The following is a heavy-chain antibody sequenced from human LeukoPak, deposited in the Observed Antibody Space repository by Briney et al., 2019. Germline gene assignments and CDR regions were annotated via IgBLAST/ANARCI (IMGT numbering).Heavy chain of an antibody. CDR3: ASQSGYSYGFPNYYYGMDV. CDR2: IIPIFGTA. Sequence: ASVKVSRKASGGTFSSYAISWVRQAPGQGLEWMGGIIPIFGTANYAQKFQGRVTITADESTSTAYMELSSLRSEDTAVYYCASQSGYSYGFPNYYYGMDVWGQGTTVTVSS. V-gene: IGHV1-69*13. CDR1: GGTFSSYA. J-gene: IGHJ6*02. D-gene: IGHD5-18*01.